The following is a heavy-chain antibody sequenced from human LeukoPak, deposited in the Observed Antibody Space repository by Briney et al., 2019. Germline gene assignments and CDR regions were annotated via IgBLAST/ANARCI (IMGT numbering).Heavy chain of an antibody. D-gene: IGHD5-12*01. J-gene: IGHJ5*02. Sequence: IPSETLSLTCAVSGGSMSSGSSCWSWIRQPPGKGLEWIGHIFYSGSTYYNPSLKSRVTISVDTSKNQFSLKLSSVTAADTAVYYCARVGATVNWFDPWGQGTLVTVSS. CDR2: IFYSGST. V-gene: IGHV4-30-4*07. CDR3: ARVGATVNWFDP. CDR1: GGSMSSGSSC.